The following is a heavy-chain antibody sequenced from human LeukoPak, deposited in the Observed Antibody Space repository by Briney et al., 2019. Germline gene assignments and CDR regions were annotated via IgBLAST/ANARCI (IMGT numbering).Heavy chain of an antibody. Sequence: GGSLRLSCTASGFSFSGYGMHWVRQAPGKGLEWVAVISYDGSNKFYADSVKGRFTISRDNSKNTLYLQMNSLRAEDTAVYYCAKLGYSSGWYDFQIDAFDFWGQGTMVTVSS. D-gene: IGHD6-19*01. J-gene: IGHJ3*01. CDR3: AKLGYSSGWYDFQIDAFDF. V-gene: IGHV3-30*18. CDR2: ISYDGSNK. CDR1: GFSFSGYG.